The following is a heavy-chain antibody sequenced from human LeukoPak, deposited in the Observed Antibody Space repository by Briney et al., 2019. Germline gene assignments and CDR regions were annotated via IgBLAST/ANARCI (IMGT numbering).Heavy chain of an antibody. J-gene: IGHJ4*02. CDR3: ARVLGSISY. CDR1: GYTFSTCD. D-gene: IGHD1-1*01. Sequence: GASVKVSCKASGYTFSTCDINWVRQATGQGLEWMGWMNPNSGNTGFAHKFQGRVTMTRDTSINTAYMELSSLRSEDTAVYYCARVLGSISYWGRATLVTVSS. V-gene: IGHV1-8*01. CDR2: MNPNSGNT.